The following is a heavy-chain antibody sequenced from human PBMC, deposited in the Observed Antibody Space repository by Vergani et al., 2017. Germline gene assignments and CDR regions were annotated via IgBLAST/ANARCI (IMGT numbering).Heavy chain of an antibody. D-gene: IGHD1-26*01. CDR3: ARDIGPFGSSDAFDI. Sequence: QVQLQESGPGLVTPSETLSLTCTVSGGSVSSGSYYWRWIRQPPGKGLEWIGYIYYSGSTNYNPSLKSRVTISVDTSKNQFSLKLSSVAAADTAVYYCARDIGPFGSSDAFDIWGQGTMVTVSS. J-gene: IGHJ3*02. CDR1: GGSVSSGSYY. V-gene: IGHV4-61*01. CDR2: IYYSGST.